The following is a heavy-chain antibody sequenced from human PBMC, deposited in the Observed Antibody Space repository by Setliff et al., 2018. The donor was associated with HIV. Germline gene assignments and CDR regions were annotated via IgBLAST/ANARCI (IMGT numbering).Heavy chain of an antibody. J-gene: IGHJ6*03. CDR3: ASGRTGVATIHYYYNYMDV. Sequence: PPASVKVSCKASGGTFSSYAISWVRQAPGQGLEWMGGIIPIFGTANYAQKFQGRVTITTDESTSTAYMELSSLRSEDTAVSYCASGRTGVATIHYYYNYMDVWGKGTTVTVAS. CDR1: GGTFSSYA. D-gene: IGHD5-12*01. CDR2: IIPIFGTA. V-gene: IGHV1-69*05.